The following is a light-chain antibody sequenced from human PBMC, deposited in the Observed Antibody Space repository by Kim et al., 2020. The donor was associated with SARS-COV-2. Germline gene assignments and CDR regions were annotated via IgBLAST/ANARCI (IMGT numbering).Light chain of an antibody. CDR1: LDINTE. V-gene: IGKV1-27*01. CDR2: DAS. Sequence: DIQMTQSPSSLSASVGDRVTITCRASLDINTELAWYQQKPGKVPKVLIYDASNLYSGVPSRFSGGGSGTEFTLTISSLQPEDVATYYCQRYNVAPLTFGQGTRLEIK. J-gene: IGKJ5*01. CDR3: QRYNVAPLT.